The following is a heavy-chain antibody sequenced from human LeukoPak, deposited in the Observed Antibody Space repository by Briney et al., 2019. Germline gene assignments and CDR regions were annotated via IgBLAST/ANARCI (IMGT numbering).Heavy chain of an antibody. CDR2: IKSKTDGGTT. Sequence: GGSLRLSCAASGFSFSSYAMHWVRQAPGKGLEWVGRIKSKTDGGTTDYAAPVKGRFTISRDDSKNTLYLQMNSLKTEDTAVYYCTTLGSYYAAAFDIWGQGTMVTVSS. J-gene: IGHJ3*02. V-gene: IGHV3-15*01. CDR1: GFSFSSYA. D-gene: IGHD1-26*01. CDR3: TTLGSYYAAAFDI.